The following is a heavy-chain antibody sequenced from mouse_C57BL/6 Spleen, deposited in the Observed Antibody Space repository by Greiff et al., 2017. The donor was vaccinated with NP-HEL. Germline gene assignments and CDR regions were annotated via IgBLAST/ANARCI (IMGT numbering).Heavy chain of an antibody. CDR3: ARAAARAAGCFDV. Sequence: VQLQQSGAELVRPGASVTLSCKASGYTFTDYEMHWVKQTPVHGLEWIGAIDPETGGTAYNQKFKGKAILTADKSSSTAYMGLRSLTSEDSAVYYCARAAARAAGCFDVWGTGTTVTVSA. J-gene: IGHJ1*03. V-gene: IGHV1-15*01. CDR2: IDPETGGT. CDR1: GYTFTDYE.